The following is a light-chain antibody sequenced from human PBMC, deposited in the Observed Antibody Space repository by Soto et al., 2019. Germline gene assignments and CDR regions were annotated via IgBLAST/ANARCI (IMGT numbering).Light chain of an antibody. CDR1: SSDVGGYNY. J-gene: IGLJ1*01. Sequence: QSALTQPASVSGSPGQSITISCTGTSSDVGGYNYVSWYQQHPGKAPKLMIYDVSNRPSGVSNRFSGSKSGNTASLTISGLQAEDEADYYCSSYTSSSTLGFGTGTNLTVL. CDR2: DVS. CDR3: SSYTSSSTLG. V-gene: IGLV2-14*01.